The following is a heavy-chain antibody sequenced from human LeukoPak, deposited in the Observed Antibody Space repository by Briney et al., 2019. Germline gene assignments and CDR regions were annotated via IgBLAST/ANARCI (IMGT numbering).Heavy chain of an antibody. CDR2: IYYSGST. D-gene: IGHD1-26*01. J-gene: IGHJ4*02. CDR3: ARHGSGSSTFGY. Sequence: PSETLSLTCSVSGGSISSYYWSWIRQPPGKGLEWIGYIYYSGSTNHNPSPKSRVTISVDTSKNQFSLKLSSVTAADTAVYYCARHGSGSSTFGYWGQGTLVTVSS. V-gene: IGHV4-59*08. CDR1: GGSISSYY.